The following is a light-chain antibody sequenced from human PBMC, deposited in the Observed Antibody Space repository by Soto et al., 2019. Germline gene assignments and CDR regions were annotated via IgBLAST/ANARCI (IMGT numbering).Light chain of an antibody. Sequence: DIVMTQSPDSLAVSLGERATINCKSSQSVLYSSNNKNYLTWYQQKPGQPPKLFIYWASTRESGVPDRFSGRGSGTDFTLTISSLQAEDVAVYYWPQYYSTPWTFGQGTKVEIK. J-gene: IGKJ1*01. CDR1: QSVLYSSNNKNY. CDR3: PQYYSTPWT. V-gene: IGKV4-1*01. CDR2: WAS.